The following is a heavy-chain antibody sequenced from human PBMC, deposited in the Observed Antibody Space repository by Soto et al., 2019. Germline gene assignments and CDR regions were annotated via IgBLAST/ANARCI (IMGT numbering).Heavy chain of an antibody. CDR1: GFTFNDAW. Sequence: EVPLVESGGDLVKPGGSLRLSCAASGFTFNDAWMSWVRQAPGKGLEWVGRIKRKSDGGTTDYAAPVKGRFTISRDDSKNTLYLQMNSLPTEDTAVYYCTTGLSSGHDSFDFWGQGTLVTVSS. J-gene: IGHJ4*02. CDR3: TTGLSSGHDSFDF. D-gene: IGHD3-22*01. CDR2: IKRKSDGGTT. V-gene: IGHV3-15*01.